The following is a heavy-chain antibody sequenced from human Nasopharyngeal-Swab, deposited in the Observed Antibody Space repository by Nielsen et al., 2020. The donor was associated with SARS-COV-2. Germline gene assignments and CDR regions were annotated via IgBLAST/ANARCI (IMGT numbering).Heavy chain of an antibody. CDR3: AKDKRYFDWDGMDV. D-gene: IGHD3-9*01. J-gene: IGHJ6*02. V-gene: IGHV3-30*18. Sequence: GESLKISCAASGFTFSSYGMHWVRQAPGKGLEWVAVISYDGSNKYYADSVKGRFTISRDNSKNTLYLQMNSLRAEDTAVYYCAKDKRYFDWDGMDVWGQGTMVTV. CDR1: GFTFSSYG. CDR2: ISYDGSNK.